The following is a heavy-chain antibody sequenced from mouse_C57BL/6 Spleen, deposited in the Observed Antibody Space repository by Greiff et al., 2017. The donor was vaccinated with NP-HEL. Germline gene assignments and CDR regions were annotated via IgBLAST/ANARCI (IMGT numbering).Heavy chain of an antibody. CDR3: ARDYGSSYLAWFAY. CDR1: GYAFTNYL. V-gene: IGHV1-54*01. D-gene: IGHD1-1*01. J-gene: IGHJ3*01. Sequence: QVQLQQSGAELVRPGTSVKVSCKASGYAFTNYLIEWVKQRPGQGLEWIGVINPGSGGTNYNEKFKGKATLTADKSASTAYMQLRSMTSEDSEVYFCARDYGSSYLAWFAYWGQGTLVTVSA. CDR2: INPGSGGT.